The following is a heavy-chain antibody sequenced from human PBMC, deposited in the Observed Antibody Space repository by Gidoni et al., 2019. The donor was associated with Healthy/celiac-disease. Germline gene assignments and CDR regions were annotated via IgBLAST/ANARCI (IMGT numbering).Heavy chain of an antibody. Sequence: QVQLVQSGAEVKQPGSSVKVSCKASGGTFSSYAISWVRQATGQGLEWMGGIIPIFGTANYAQKFQGRVTITADESTSTAYMELSSLRSEDTAVYYCARDPIKTGYSSSWLYYYYGMDVWGQGTTVTVSS. J-gene: IGHJ6*02. CDR1: GGTFSSYA. V-gene: IGHV1-69*01. CDR3: ARDPIKTGYSSSWLYYYYGMDV. CDR2: IIPIFGTA. D-gene: IGHD6-13*01.